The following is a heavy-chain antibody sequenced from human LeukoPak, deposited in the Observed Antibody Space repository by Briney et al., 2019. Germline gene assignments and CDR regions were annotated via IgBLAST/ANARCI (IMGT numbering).Heavy chain of an antibody. CDR3: AVVPAAIVGNWFDP. Sequence: ASVKVSCNGSRGTFSRYNISWVRQAPGQGIEGMGGNIPICGIGNYAQKFQGRVTITADKSTRTAYMELSSLRSEDTAVYYCAVVPAAIVGNWFDPWGQGTLVTVSS. J-gene: IGHJ5*02. D-gene: IGHD2-2*02. V-gene: IGHV1-69*17. CDR1: RGTFSRYN. CDR2: NIPICGIG.